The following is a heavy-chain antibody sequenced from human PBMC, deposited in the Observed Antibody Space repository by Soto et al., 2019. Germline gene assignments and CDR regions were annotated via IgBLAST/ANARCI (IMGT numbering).Heavy chain of an antibody. D-gene: IGHD5-18*01. CDR3: ARKETTEGYSYGFFYGMDV. CDR2: IIPIFGTA. J-gene: IGHJ6*02. V-gene: IGHV1-69*13. CDR1: GGTFSSYA. Sequence: SVKVSCKASGGTFSSYAISRVRQAPGQGLEWMGGIIPIFGTANYAQKFQGRVTITADESTSTAYMELSSLRSEDTAVFYCARKETTEGYSYGFFYGMDVWGQGTTVTVSS.